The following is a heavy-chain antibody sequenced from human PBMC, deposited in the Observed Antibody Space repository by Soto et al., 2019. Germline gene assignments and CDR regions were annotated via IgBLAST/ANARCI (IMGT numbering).Heavy chain of an antibody. D-gene: IGHD3-9*01. Sequence: GGSLRLSCAASGFTFSSYSMNWVRQAPGKGLEWVSSISSSSSYIYYADSVKGRFTISRDNAKNSLYLQMNSLRAEDTAVYYCARVPDYDILTGYYYGMDVWGQGTTVTVSS. V-gene: IGHV3-21*01. CDR3: ARVPDYDILTGYYYGMDV. CDR1: GFTFSSYS. J-gene: IGHJ6*02. CDR2: ISSSSSYI.